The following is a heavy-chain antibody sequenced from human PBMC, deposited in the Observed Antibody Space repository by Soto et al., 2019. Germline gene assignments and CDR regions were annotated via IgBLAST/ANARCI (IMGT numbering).Heavy chain of an antibody. CDR1: GYIYIHYG. Sequence: GASVKVSCQTCGYIYIHYGITWVRPASGKGLECMGGISGYKGNTSYTQALQGRVTMTTDTSTNTAYMDLSRLRSDDTAVYYCARDEVPAANWLDSWGQGTLVTVSS. CDR3: ARDEVPAANWLDS. CDR2: ISGYKGNT. J-gene: IGHJ5*01. V-gene: IGHV1-18*01. D-gene: IGHD2-2*01.